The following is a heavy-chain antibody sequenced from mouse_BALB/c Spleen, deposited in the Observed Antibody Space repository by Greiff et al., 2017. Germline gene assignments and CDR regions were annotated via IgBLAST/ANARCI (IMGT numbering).Heavy chain of an antibody. Sequence: EVQVVESGGGLVKPGGSLKLSCAASGFAFSSYDMSWVRQTPEKRLEWVAYISSGGGSTYYPDTVKGRFTISRDNAKNTLYLQMSSLKSEDTAMYYCARQGGNYEAMDYWGQGTSVTVSS. CDR3: ARQGGNYEAMDY. CDR1: GFAFSSYD. D-gene: IGHD2-1*01. V-gene: IGHV5-12-1*01. CDR2: ISSGGGST. J-gene: IGHJ4*01.